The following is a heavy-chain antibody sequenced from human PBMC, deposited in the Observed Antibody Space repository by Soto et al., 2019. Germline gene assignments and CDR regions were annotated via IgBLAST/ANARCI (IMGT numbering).Heavy chain of an antibody. CDR3: ASSAQAPMYGVVIRFDY. CDR2: IIPIFGTA. Sequence: QVQLVQSGAEVKKPGSSVKVSCKASGGTFSSYAISWVRQAPGQGLEWMGGIIPIFGTANYAQKFQGRVTITADKSTSTAYMELSSLRSEDTAVYYCASSAQAPMYGVVIRFDYWGQGTLVTVSS. V-gene: IGHV1-69*06. J-gene: IGHJ4*02. D-gene: IGHD3-3*01. CDR1: GGTFSSYA.